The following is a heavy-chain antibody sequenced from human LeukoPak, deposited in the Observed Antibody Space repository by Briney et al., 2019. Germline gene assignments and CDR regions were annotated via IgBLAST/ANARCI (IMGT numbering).Heavy chain of an antibody. CDR2: INPNSGST. CDR1: GYTFTGYY. V-gene: IGHV1-2*02. D-gene: IGHD6-6*01. J-gene: IGHJ4*02. Sequence: ASVKVSCKASGYTFTGYYMHWVRQAPGQGLEWMGWINPNSGSTNYAQKFQGRVTMTRDTSISTAYMELGRLRSDDTAGYYCARDLGIAAREFDYWGQGTLVTVSS. CDR3: ARDLGIAAREFDY.